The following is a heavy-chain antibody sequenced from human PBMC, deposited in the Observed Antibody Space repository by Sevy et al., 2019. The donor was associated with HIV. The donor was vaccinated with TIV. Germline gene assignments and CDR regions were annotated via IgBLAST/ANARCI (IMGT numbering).Heavy chain of an antibody. D-gene: IGHD3-9*01. CDR1: GYIFTDYY. CDR2: LNPNTGGT. V-gene: IGHV1-2*02. CDR3: ARDVYIMLTGSTGPIDH. J-gene: IGHJ4*02. Sequence: ASVKVSCKASGYIFTDYYFHWVRRAPGQGLEWMGWLNPNTGGTKYAQQFQGRVTMTRDTSISTAYMELSRLTSDDTAVYYCARDVYIMLTGSTGPIDHWGQGALVTVSS.